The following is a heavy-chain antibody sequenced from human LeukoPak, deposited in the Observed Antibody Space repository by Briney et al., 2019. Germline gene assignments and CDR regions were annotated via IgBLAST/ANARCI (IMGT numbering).Heavy chain of an antibody. J-gene: IGHJ4*02. D-gene: IGHD6-13*01. CDR1: GFTFSSYA. Sequence: GGSLRLSCAASGFTFSSYAMSWVRQAPGKGLEWVSVISGSGGSTFYADSVKGRFTISRDNSKSTLNLQMNSLRAEDTAVYYCAKSGSSSWYEFTYWGQGTLVTVSS. V-gene: IGHV3-23*01. CDR3: AKSGSSSWYEFTY. CDR2: ISGSGGST.